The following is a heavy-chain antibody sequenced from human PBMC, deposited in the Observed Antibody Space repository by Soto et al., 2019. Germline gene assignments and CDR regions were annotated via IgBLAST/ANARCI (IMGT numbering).Heavy chain of an antibody. J-gene: IGHJ5*02. V-gene: IGHV5-51*01. CDR1: GHSFTSYW. Sequence: PGESLKISCKGSGHSFTSYWIGWVRQMPGKGLEWMGIIYPGDSDTRYSPSFQGQVTISADKSISTAYLQWSSLKASDTAMYYCARLGWTGTTRTNWFDPWGQGTLVTVSS. CDR2: IYPGDSDT. CDR3: ARLGWTGTTRTNWFDP. D-gene: IGHD1-7*01.